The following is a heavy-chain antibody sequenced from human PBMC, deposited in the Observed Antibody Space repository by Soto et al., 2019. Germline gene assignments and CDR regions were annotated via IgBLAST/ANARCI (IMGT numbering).Heavy chain of an antibody. Sequence: GGSLRLSCAASGFTVSSNYMRWVRQAPEKGLEWVSVIYSGGSTYYADSVKGRFTISRDNSKNTLYLQMNSLGAEDTAVYYCARGLTIFGVVIHRAHYYGMDVWGQGTTVTVSS. D-gene: IGHD3-3*01. CDR3: ARGLTIFGVVIHRAHYYGMDV. J-gene: IGHJ6*02. CDR2: IYSGGST. CDR1: GFTVSSNY. V-gene: IGHV3-53*01.